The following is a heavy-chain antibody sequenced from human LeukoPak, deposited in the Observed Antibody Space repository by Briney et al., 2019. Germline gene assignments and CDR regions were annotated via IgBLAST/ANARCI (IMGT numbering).Heavy chain of an antibody. CDR3: ARAGRIAAAGTPAPYGMDV. V-gene: IGHV1-69*13. D-gene: IGHD6-13*01. Sequence: SVKVYCKASGGTFSSYAISWVRQAPGQGLEWMGGIIPIFGTANYAQKFQGRVTITADESTSTAYMELSSLRSEDTAVYYCARAGRIAAAGTPAPYGMDVWGKGTTVTVSS. J-gene: IGHJ6*04. CDR2: IIPIFGTA. CDR1: GGTFSSYA.